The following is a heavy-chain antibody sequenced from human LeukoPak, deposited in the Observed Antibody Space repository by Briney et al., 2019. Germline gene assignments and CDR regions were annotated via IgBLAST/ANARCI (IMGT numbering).Heavy chain of an antibody. D-gene: IGHD2/OR15-2a*01. V-gene: IGHV3-74*01. CDR3: ARDHYFKIDY. CDR2: ITTDDNPT. CDR1: GFVFSNFV. J-gene: IGHJ4*02. Sequence: GGSLRLSCAASGFVFSNFVMHWVRQAPGKGLVWVSRITTDDNPTNYADFVQGRFTNSRDNAKNTVYLQMNNLRAEDTAVYYCARDHYFKIDYWGQGTLVTVSS.